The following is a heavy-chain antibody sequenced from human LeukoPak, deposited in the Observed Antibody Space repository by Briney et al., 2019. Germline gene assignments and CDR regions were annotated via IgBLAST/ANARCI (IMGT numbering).Heavy chain of an antibody. V-gene: IGHV3-15*01. CDR1: GFTFRNAW. D-gene: IGHD3-22*01. CDR3: TTTYNYDGSGSIVDY. Sequence: GGSLRLSCAASGFTFRNAWMTWVRQAPGQGLEWVGRIKSKTDGGTTDYAAPVKVRFTISRDDSKNTLYLQMNSLKTEDTALYYCTTTYNYDGSGSIVDYWGQGTLVTVSS. J-gene: IGHJ4*02. CDR2: IKSKTDGGTT.